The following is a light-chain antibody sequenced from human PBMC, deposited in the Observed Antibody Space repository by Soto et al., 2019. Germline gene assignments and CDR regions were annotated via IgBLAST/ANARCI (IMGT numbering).Light chain of an antibody. CDR1: GSNIGAGYD. V-gene: IGLV1-40*01. Sequence: QSVLTQPPSVSGAPGQRVTLSCTGTGSNIGAGYDVHGYQQLPGTAPKLLIYGNSNRPSGVPDRFSGSKSGTSASLAITGLQAEDEAEYYFQSYDSSLSVVFGGGTKVTVL. J-gene: IGLJ2*01. CDR2: GNS. CDR3: QSYDSSLSVV.